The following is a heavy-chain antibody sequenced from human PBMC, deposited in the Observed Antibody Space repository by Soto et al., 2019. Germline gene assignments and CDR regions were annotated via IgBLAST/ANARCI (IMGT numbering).Heavy chain of an antibody. CDR3: ARGTYDFWSGFSGQTNWFDP. J-gene: IGHJ5*02. V-gene: IGHV1-18*01. Sequence: ASVKVSCKASGYTFTSYGISWVRQAPGQGLEWMGWISAYNGNTNYAQKLQGRVTMTTDTSTSTAYMELRGLRSDDTAVYYCARGTYDFWSGFSGQTNWFDPWGQGTLVTVSS. D-gene: IGHD3-3*01. CDR1: GYTFTSYG. CDR2: ISAYNGNT.